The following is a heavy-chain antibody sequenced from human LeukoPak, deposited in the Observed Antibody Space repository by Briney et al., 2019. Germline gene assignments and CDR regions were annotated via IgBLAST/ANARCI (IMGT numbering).Heavy chain of an antibody. D-gene: IGHD1-26*01. CDR2: INHSGST. V-gene: IGHV4-34*01. CDR1: GGSFSGYY. CDR3: ARLLVGATNWWRRDDY. J-gene: IGHJ4*02. Sequence: SETLSLTCAVYGGSFSGYYWSCIRQPPGKGLEWIGEINHSGSTNYNPSLKSRVTISVDTSKNHFSLKLSSVTAADTAVYYCARLLVGATNWWRRDDYWGQGTLVTVSS.